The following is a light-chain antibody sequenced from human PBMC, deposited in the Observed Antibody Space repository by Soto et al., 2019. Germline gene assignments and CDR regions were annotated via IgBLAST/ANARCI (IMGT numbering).Light chain of an antibody. CDR3: QQLNSYPIT. J-gene: IGKJ5*01. V-gene: IGKV1-9*01. Sequence: DIQLTQLPSFLSASVGDRVTITCRASQGVSSFLAWYQHKPGRAPRLLIYGTSTLQSGVPSRFSGSGSGTEFTLTISSLQPEDFATYYCQQLNSYPITFGQGTRLEI. CDR1: QGVSSF. CDR2: GTS.